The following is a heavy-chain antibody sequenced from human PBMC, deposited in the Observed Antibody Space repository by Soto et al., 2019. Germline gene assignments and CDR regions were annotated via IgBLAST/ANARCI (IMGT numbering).Heavy chain of an antibody. CDR2: IYYSGST. J-gene: IGHJ2*01. CDR3: AREWGSQWPYWYFDL. Sequence: SETLSLTCTVSGGSISTGDYYWSWIRQPPGKGLEWIGYIYYSGSTFYSPSLKSRVTISGDTSKNQFSLRLTSVTPADTAGYYCAREWGSQWPYWYFDLWGRGTLVTVSS. D-gene: IGHD6-19*01. V-gene: IGHV4-30-4*02. CDR1: GGSISTGDYY.